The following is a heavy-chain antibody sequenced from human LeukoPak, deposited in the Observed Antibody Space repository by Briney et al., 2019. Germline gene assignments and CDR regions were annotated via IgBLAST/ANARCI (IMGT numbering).Heavy chain of an antibody. CDR3: ARESEVGGYVPIYYYYGMDV. CDR2: IKQDGKEK. V-gene: IGHV3-7*01. D-gene: IGHD5-12*01. CDR1: GFSISGSV. Sequence: GGSLRLSCTASGFSISGSVMTWVRQAPGKGLEWVANIKQDGKEKVYVDSVKGRFTILRDNAKNSLFLQMNTLRAEDTAVYYCARESEVGGYVPIYYYYGMDVWGQGTTVTVSS. J-gene: IGHJ6*02.